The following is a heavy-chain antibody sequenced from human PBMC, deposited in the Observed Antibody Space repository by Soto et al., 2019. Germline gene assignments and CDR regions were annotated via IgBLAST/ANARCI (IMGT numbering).Heavy chain of an antibody. CDR1: GFTFSSYE. J-gene: IGHJ6*02. Sequence: TVGSLRLSCAASGFTFSSYEMNWVRQAPGKGLEWVSYISSSGSTIYYADSVKGRFTISRDNAKNSLYLQMNSLRAEDTAVYYCARALDTANYYYYYGMDVWGQGTTVTVSS. CDR3: ARALDTANYYYYYGMDV. V-gene: IGHV3-48*03. D-gene: IGHD5-18*01. CDR2: ISSSGSTI.